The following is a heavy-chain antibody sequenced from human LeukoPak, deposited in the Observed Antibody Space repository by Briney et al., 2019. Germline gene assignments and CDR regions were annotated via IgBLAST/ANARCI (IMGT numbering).Heavy chain of an antibody. CDR3: ARGPGGIAAAGYYFDY. D-gene: IGHD6-13*01. V-gene: IGHV4-59*01. CDR2: IYYSGST. Sequence: PSETLSLTCTVSGGSISSYYWSWILQPPGKGLEWIGYIYYSGSTNYNPSLKSRVTISVDTSKNQFSLKLSSVTAADTAVYYCARGPGGIAAAGYYFDYWGQGTLVTVSS. CDR1: GGSISSYY. J-gene: IGHJ4*02.